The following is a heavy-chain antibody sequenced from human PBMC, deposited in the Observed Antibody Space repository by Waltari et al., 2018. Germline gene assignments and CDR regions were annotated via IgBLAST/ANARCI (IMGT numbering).Heavy chain of an antibody. J-gene: IGHJ5*02. CDR3: ARVRQGDWFDP. D-gene: IGHD3-16*01. Sequence: EVQLVESGGGLIQPGGSLRLSCAASGFTVSSNYMSWIRQAPGKGLEWVSVIYSGGSTYYADSVKGRFTISRDNSKNTLYLQMNSLRAEDTAVYYCARVRQGDWFDPWGQGTLVTVSS. CDR1: GFTVSSNY. V-gene: IGHV3-53*01. CDR2: IYSGGST.